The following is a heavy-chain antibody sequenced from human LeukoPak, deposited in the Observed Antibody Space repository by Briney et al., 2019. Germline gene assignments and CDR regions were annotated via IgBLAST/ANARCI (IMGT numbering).Heavy chain of an antibody. Sequence: SGTLSITCTVSGGSISSYYWSWIRQPPGKGLEWIGYIYYSGSTNYNPSLKSRVTISVDTSKNQFSLKLSSVTAADTAVCYCAGEYGSGSYYQTWGQGTLVTVSS. J-gene: IGHJ4*02. CDR2: IYYSGST. CDR3: AGEYGSGSYYQT. V-gene: IGHV4-59*01. D-gene: IGHD3-10*01. CDR1: GGSISSYY.